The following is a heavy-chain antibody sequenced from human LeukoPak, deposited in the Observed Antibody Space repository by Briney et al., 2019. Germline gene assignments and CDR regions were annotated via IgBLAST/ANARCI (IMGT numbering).Heavy chain of an antibody. V-gene: IGHV3-33*01. CDR1: GFTFSSYG. D-gene: IGHD6-19*01. CDR2: IWYDGSNK. CDR3: ARDRGSSGWYDAFDI. J-gene: IGHJ3*02. Sequence: PEGSLRLSCAASGFTFSSYGMHWVRQAPGKGLEWVAVIWYDGSNKYYADSVKGRFTISRDNSKNTLYLQMNSLRAEDTAVYYCARDRGSSGWYDAFDIWGQGTMVTVSS.